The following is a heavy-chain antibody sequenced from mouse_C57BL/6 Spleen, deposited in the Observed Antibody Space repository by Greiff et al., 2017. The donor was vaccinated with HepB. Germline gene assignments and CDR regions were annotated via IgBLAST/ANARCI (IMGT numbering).Heavy chain of an antibody. Sequence: LQESGPELVKPGASVKISCKASGYAFSSSWMNWVKQRPGKGLEWIGRIYPGDGDTNYNGKFKGKATLTADKSSSTAYMQLSSLTSEDSAVYFCARGYYGSSLYWYFDVWGTGTTVTVSS. CDR1: GYAFSSSW. V-gene: IGHV1-82*01. CDR3: ARGYYGSSLYWYFDV. J-gene: IGHJ1*03. CDR2: IYPGDGDT. D-gene: IGHD1-1*01.